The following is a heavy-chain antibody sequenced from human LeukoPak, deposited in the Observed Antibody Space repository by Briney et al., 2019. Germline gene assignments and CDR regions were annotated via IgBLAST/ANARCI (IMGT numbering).Heavy chain of an antibody. D-gene: IGHD2-21*02. V-gene: IGHV3-15*01. CDR3: LTVFDSVTY. Sequence: GGSLRLSCAASGFYFHNAWMDWVRQAPGKGLEWIGRIKSNPDGGTTDYAASVKGRITVSRDDSQNTLFLRMNSLKIEDTAVFFSLTVFDSVTYWGRGALVTVSS. CDR2: IKSNPDGGTT. J-gene: IGHJ4*01. CDR1: GFYFHNAW.